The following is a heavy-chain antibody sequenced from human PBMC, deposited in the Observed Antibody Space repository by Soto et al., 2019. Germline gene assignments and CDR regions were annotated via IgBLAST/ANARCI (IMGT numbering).Heavy chain of an antibody. J-gene: IGHJ5*02. CDR3: ARDIVVVPAAIQGSAYNWFDP. D-gene: IGHD2-2*02. CDR2: INTNTGNP. Sequence: GASVKVSCKASGYTFTSYAMNWVRQAPGQGLEWMGWINTNTGNPTYAQGFTGRFVFSLDTSVSTAYLQICSLKAEDTAVYYCARDIVVVPAAIQGSAYNWFDPWGQGTLVTAPQ. CDR1: GYTFTSYA. V-gene: IGHV7-4-1*01.